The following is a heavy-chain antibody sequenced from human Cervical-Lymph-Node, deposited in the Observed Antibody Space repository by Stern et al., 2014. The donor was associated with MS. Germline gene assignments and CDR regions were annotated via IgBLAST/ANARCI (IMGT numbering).Heavy chain of an antibody. CDR1: GGSISSSSYY. V-gene: IGHV4-39*01. CDR3: ARWAYSSGWYNWFDP. CDR2: IYYSGST. J-gene: IGHJ5*02. Sequence: QLQLQESGPGLVKPSETLSLTCTVSGGSISSSSYYWGWIRQPPGKGLEWIGSIYYSGSTYYNPSLKSRVTISVDTSKNQFSLKLSLLTAADTAVYYCARWAYSSGWYNWFDPWGQGTLVTVSS. D-gene: IGHD3-22*01.